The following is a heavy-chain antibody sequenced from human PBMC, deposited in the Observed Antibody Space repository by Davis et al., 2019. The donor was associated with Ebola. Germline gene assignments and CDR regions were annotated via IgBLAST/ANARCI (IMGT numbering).Heavy chain of an antibody. CDR1: GFTFSDYW. J-gene: IGHJ4*02. V-gene: IGHV3-7*03. Sequence: GESLKISCAASGFTFSDYWMSWVRQAPGKGPEWVSNVKVDGSEKYDVDSVRGRFTISRDNAKNSLYLQMNSLRPEDTAVYYCARDPVHYSRAYTSGDYWGQGTLVIVSS. CDR3: ARDPVHYSRAYTSGDY. CDR2: VKVDGSEK. D-gene: IGHD6-25*01.